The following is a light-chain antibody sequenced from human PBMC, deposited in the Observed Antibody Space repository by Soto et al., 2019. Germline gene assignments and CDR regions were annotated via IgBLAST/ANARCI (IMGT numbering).Light chain of an antibody. Sequence: AAVSVKTEERATLSCRASQSVSSNLAWYQQKPGQAPRLLIYAVSTRATGIPARFSGSGSGTEFTLAISSLQSEDFAVYFCEPYYDRWTFGQVTKVDNK. V-gene: IGKV3-15*01. CDR1: QSVSSN. CDR2: AVS. J-gene: IGKJ1*01. CDR3: EPYYDRWT.